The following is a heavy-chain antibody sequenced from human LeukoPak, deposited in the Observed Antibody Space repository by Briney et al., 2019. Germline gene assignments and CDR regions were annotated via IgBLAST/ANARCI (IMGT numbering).Heavy chain of an antibody. CDR3: AREAWGSEGWFDP. CDR1: GYTFTSYA. CDR2: INAGNGNT. V-gene: IGHV1-3*01. J-gene: IGHJ5*02. D-gene: IGHD3-16*01. Sequence: ASVKVSCKASGYTFTSYAMHWVRQAPGQRLEWMGWINAGNGNTKYSQKFQGRVTITRDTSASTAYMELSSLRSEDTAVYYCAREAWGSEGWFDPWGQGTLVTVSS.